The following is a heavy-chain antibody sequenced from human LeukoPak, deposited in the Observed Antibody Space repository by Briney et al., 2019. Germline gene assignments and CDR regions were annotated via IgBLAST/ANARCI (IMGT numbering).Heavy chain of an antibody. J-gene: IGHJ2*01. V-gene: IGHV1-18*01. CDR1: GYTFTSYG. CDR3: ARDIVVVPAARQVGYFDL. D-gene: IGHD2-2*01. Sequence: ASVKVSCRASGYTFTSYGISWVRQAPGQGLEWMGWISAYNGNTNYAQKLQGRVTMTTDTSTSTAYMELRSLRSDDTAVYYCARDIVVVPAARQVGYFDLWGRGTLVTVSS. CDR2: ISAYNGNT.